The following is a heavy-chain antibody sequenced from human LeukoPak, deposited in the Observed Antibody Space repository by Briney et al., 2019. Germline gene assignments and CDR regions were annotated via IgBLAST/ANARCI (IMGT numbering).Heavy chain of an antibody. Sequence: GGSLRLSCAASGFAFSDFWMSWVRQAPGKGLEWIANTRGSGSGMGSGSYYAGAVKGRFTISRDNAKNSLYLQMNSLRAEDTAFYFCAIDDNWGFDYRGQGALVTVSS. D-gene: IGHD7-27*01. CDR2: TRGSGSGM. CDR3: AIDDNWGFDY. V-gene: IGHV3-11*04. CDR1: GFAFSDFW. J-gene: IGHJ4*02.